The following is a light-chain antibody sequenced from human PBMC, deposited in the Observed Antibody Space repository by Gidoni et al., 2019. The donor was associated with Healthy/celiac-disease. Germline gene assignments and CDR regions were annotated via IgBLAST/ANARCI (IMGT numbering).Light chain of an antibody. CDR3: QSYDSSLSGYV. J-gene: IGLJ1*01. Sequence: QSVLTQPPSVSGAPGQRVTISSTWSSSNIGAGYDVHWYQQPPGTAPKLLIYGNNNRPSGVPDRFSGSKSGTSASLAITGLQAEDGADYYCQSYDSSLSGYVFGTGTKVTVL. CDR1: SSNIGAGYD. V-gene: IGLV1-40*01. CDR2: GNN.